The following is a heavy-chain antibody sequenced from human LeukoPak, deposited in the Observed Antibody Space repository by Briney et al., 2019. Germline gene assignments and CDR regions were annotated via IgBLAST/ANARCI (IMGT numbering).Heavy chain of an antibody. CDR3: AKNSGYNSAAGTATRRYFDY. V-gene: IGHV3-23*01. CDR1: GFTFSGYA. Sequence: GGSLRLSCAASGFTFSGYAGRWGREGPGKGGWWGSAISGRGGSTYYVWSVKRGFTLSTENSTNTLYLQMNIVRAEETGVYYCAKNSGYNSAAGTATRRYFDYWGQGTLVPVSS. CDR2: ISGRGGST. D-gene: IGHD6-13*01. J-gene: IGHJ4*02.